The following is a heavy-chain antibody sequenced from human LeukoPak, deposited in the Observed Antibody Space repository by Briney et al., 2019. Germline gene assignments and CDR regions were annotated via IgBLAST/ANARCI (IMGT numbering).Heavy chain of an antibody. Sequence: SQTLSLTCAVSGGSISSGGYSWSWIRQPPGKGLEWIGYIYYSGSTNYNPSLKSRVTISVDTSKNQFSLKLSSVTAADTAVYYCARLPRYSFDYWGQGTLVTVSS. J-gene: IGHJ4*02. V-gene: IGHV4-30-4*07. CDR1: GGSISSGGYS. CDR2: IYYSGST. D-gene: IGHD5-18*01. CDR3: ARLPRYSFDY.